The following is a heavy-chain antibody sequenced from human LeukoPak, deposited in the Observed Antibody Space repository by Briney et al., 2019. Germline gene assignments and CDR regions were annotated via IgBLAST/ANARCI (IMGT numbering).Heavy chain of an antibody. V-gene: IGHV3-21*01. D-gene: IGHD5-12*01. CDR2: ISSSSSYI. Sequence: PGGSLRLSCAASGFTFSSYSMNWVRQAPGKGLEWVSSISSSSSYIYYADSVKGRFTISRDNAKNSLYLRMNSLRAEDTAVYYCARWATGNWFDPWGQGTLVTVSS. CDR1: GFTFSSYS. CDR3: ARWATGNWFDP. J-gene: IGHJ5*02.